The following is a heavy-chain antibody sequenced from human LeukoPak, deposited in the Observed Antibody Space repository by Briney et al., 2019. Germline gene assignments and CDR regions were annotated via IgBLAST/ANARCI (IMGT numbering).Heavy chain of an antibody. J-gene: IGHJ5*02. CDR3: ASINSSSWYSWFDP. D-gene: IGHD6-13*01. V-gene: IGHV4-59*01. CDR2: IYYSGST. Sequence: PSETLSLTCTVSGGSISTYYWSWIRQSPGRGLEWIGYIYYSGSTNYNPSLKSRVTISVDTSKNQFSLNLSSVTAADTAIYYCASINSSSWYSWFDPWGQGTLVTVSS. CDR1: GGSISTYY.